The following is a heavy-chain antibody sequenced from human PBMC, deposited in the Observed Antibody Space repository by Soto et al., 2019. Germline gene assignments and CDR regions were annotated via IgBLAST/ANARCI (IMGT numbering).Heavy chain of an antibody. J-gene: IGHJ4*02. CDR2: INHSGST. Sequence: SETLSLTCAVYGGSFSGYYWSWIRQPPGKGLEWIGYINHSGSTNYNPSLKSRVTISVDTSKNQFSLKLSSVTAADTAVYYCARSIPDSGYDSPYLDYWGQGTQVTVSS. CDR1: GGSFSGYY. CDR3: ARSIPDSGYDSPYLDY. D-gene: IGHD5-12*01. V-gene: IGHV4-34*01.